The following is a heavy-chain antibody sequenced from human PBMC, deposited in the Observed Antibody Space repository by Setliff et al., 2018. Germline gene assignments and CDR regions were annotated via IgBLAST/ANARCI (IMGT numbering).Heavy chain of an antibody. Sequence: PSETLSLTCTVSGGSISSGDYYWSWIRQPPGKGLEWIGYIYYSGSTYYNPSLKSRVTISVDTSKNQFSLKLSSVTAADTAVYYCARVPGTTVPPDHFDYWGQGTLVTVSS. CDR1: GGSISSGDYY. CDR3: ARVPGTTVPPDHFDY. D-gene: IGHD4-17*01. CDR2: IYYSGST. J-gene: IGHJ4*02. V-gene: IGHV4-31*03.